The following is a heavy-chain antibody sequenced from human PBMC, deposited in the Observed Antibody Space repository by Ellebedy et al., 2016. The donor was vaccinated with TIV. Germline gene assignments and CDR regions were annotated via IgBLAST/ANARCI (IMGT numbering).Heavy chain of an antibody. CDR1: GFTFSTYW. CDR3: ARDQGFGGVIVIWSAFDI. CDR2: IRQDEGEK. V-gene: IGHV3-7*01. D-gene: IGHD3-16*02. Sequence: GGSLRLXCAASGFTFSTYWMGWVPQAPGKGLEWLANIRQDEGEKYFVDSVKGRFTISRDNAKNSLYLQMNSLRAEDTAVYYCARDQGFGGVIVIWSAFDIWGQGTMVTVSS. J-gene: IGHJ3*02.